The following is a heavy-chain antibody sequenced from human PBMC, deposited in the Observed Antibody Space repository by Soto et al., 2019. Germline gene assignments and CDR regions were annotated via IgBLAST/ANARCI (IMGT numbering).Heavy chain of an antibody. D-gene: IGHD3-9*01. CDR2: INPSGGST. V-gene: IGHV1-46*01. Sequence: GASVKVSCKASGYTFTSYYMHWVRQAPGQGLEWMGIINPSGGSTSYAQKFQGRVTMTRDTSTSTVYMELSSLRSEDTAVYYCARELTTYYVILTGYRSSYYYGMDVWGQGTTVTVS. CDR1: GYTFTSYY. CDR3: ARELTTYYVILTGYRSSYYYGMDV. J-gene: IGHJ6*02.